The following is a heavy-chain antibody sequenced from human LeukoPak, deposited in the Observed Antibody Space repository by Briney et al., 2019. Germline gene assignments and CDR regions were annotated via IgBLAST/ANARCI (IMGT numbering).Heavy chain of an antibody. V-gene: IGHV3-23*01. CDR1: VFTFSNYA. J-gene: IGHJ4*02. Sequence: GESLRLSCEASVFTFSNYAMTWVRQAPGKGLEWVSTIIGSGGTTFYADSVKGRFTFSRDNSKNTLYLQLNSLRAEDTAVYYCAKGTVRSSPYYFDYWGQGTLVTVSS. CDR3: AKGTVRSSPYYFDY. CDR2: IIGSGGTT. D-gene: IGHD6-6*01.